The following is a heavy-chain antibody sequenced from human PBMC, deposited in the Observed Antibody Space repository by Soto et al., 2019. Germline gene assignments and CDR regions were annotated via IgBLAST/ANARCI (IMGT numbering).Heavy chain of an antibody. CDR2: INAGNGNT. CDR3: ARYSSSWPKCDY. J-gene: IGHJ4*02. CDR1: GYTFTSYA. V-gene: IGHV1-3*01. D-gene: IGHD6-13*01. Sequence: QVQLVQSGAEVKKPGASVKVSCKASGYTFTSYAMHWVRQAPGQRLEWMGWINAGNGNTKYSQKFQGRVTITRDTSASTAYMELSSLRSEDTAVYYCARYSSSWPKCDYWGQGTLVTVSS.